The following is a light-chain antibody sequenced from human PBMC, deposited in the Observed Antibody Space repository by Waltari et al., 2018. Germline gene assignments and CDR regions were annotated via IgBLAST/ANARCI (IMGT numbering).Light chain of an antibody. CDR2: WAS. J-gene: IGKJ1*01. Sequence: DIVMIQSPDSLTVSLGERATIRCRSRQSVLSSSNNKNYLAWYQQKPGQPPKLLIYWASTRESGVPDRFSGSGSGTDFTLTISSLQAEDVAVYYCHQYSTNPKTFGQGTKVEIK. CDR3: HQYSTNPKT. V-gene: IGKV4-1*01. CDR1: QSVLSSSNNKNY.